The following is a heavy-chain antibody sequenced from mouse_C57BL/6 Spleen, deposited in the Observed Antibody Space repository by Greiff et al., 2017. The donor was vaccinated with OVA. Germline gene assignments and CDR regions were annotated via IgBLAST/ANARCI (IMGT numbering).Heavy chain of an antibody. CDR2: ISCGSSTI. CDR1: GFTFSDYG. D-gene: IGHD3-2*02. Sequence: DVMLVESGGGLVKPGGSLKLSCAASGFTFSDYGMHWVRQAPEKGLEWVAYISCGSSTIYYADTVKGRFTISRDNAKNTLFLQMTSLRSEDTAMYYCARELRRDYFDYWGQGTTLTVSS. CDR3: ARELRRDYFDY. J-gene: IGHJ2*01. V-gene: IGHV5-17*01.